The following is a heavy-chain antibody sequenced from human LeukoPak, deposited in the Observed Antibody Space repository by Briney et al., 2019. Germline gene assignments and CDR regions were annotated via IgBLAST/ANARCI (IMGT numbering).Heavy chain of an antibody. CDR3: ASAGNPHYFDF. J-gene: IGHJ4*02. CDR1: GVSISSHY. V-gene: IGHV4-59*11. Sequence: KSSETLSLTCTVSGVSISSHYWSWIRQSPGKRLEWIGNIYYTGSTNYSPSLQSRVAISIDTSKNQFSLTLNSVTAADAAVYYCASAGNPHYFDFWGQGPLVTVSS. CDR2: IYYTGST.